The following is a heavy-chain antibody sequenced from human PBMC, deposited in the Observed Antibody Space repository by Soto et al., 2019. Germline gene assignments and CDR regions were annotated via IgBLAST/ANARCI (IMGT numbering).Heavy chain of an antibody. D-gene: IGHD2-15*01. Sequence: SETLSLTCTVSGGSISSYYWSWIRQPAGKGLEWIGRIYTSGSTNYNPSLKSRVTMSVDTSKNQFSLKLSSVTAADTAMYYCAKDDCSGCSCLYYYYYGMDVWGQGTTVTVSS. V-gene: IGHV4-4*07. CDR2: IYTSGST. J-gene: IGHJ6*02. CDR1: GGSISSYY. CDR3: AKDDCSGCSCLYYYYYGMDV.